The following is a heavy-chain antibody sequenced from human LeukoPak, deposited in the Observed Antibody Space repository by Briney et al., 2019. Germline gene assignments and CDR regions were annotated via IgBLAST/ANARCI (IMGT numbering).Heavy chain of an antibody. CDR3: ARGYSGIQGDFDY. CDR1: GGSISSSSYY. V-gene: IGHV4-39*07. D-gene: IGHD1-26*01. Sequence: PSETLSLTCTVSGGSISSSSYYWGWIRQPPGKGLEWIGSIYYSGSTYYNPSLKSRVTISVDTSKNQFSLKLSSVTAADTAVYYCARGYSGIQGDFDYWGQGTLVTVSS. CDR2: IYYSGST. J-gene: IGHJ4*02.